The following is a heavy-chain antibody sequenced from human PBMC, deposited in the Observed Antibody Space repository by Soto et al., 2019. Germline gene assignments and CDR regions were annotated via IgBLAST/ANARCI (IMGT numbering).Heavy chain of an antibody. CDR2: IGGLGSDT. V-gene: IGHV3-23*01. CDR1: RFRFSDFA. D-gene: IGHD1-20*01. Sequence: DVQLLESGGGLVQPGGSLTLSCAASRFRFSDFAMSWVRQAPGKGLEWVSSIGGLGSDTYYADPVKGRFTISRDNSKSTLYLQMDCLRDEDTAVYYCAKDAVPYNGKWDWFDSWGQGTLVIVS. CDR3: AKDAVPYNGKWDWFDS. J-gene: IGHJ5*01.